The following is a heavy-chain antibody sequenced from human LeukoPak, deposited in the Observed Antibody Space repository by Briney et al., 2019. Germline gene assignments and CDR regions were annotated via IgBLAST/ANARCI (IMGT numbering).Heavy chain of an antibody. CDR3: ARQGGFWNYVSY. V-gene: IGHV4-39*01. D-gene: IGHD1-7*01. J-gene: IGHJ4*02. Sequence: SETLSLTCTVSGDSIRSSSYHWGWIRQPPGKGLEWIGSIYYSGSTYNNRSLKRRLTISIDTSKNQFSLRLSSVTAADTAVYYCARQGGFWNYVSYWGQGTVVIVSS. CDR2: IYYSGST. CDR1: GDSIRSSSYH.